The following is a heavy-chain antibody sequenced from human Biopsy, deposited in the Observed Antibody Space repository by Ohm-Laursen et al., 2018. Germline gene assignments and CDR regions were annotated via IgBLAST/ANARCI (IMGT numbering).Heavy chain of an antibody. CDR2: NIPILGTG. CDR3: AREAIGYQLPCDD. V-gene: IGHV1-69*06. Sequence: ASVKVSCKAPEGTSSNYGVNWVRRAPGQGLEWLGGNIPILGTGNYAQKFQDRVTVAADTSTSTVDMELTSLTSDDTAVYFCAREAIGYQLPCDDWGQGTLVTVSS. CDR1: EGTSSNYG. J-gene: IGHJ4*02. D-gene: IGHD2-2*01.